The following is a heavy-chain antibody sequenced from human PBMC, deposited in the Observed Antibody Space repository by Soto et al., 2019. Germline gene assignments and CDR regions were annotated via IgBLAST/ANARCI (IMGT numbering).Heavy chain of an antibody. V-gene: IGHV1-3*01. J-gene: IGHJ4*02. CDR3: ARGPLSLYSADFR. CDR2: INGGNGDT. CDR1: GYTFTSYA. D-gene: IGHD1-26*01. Sequence: QVQLVQSGAEVKKPGASVRISCRTSGYTFTSYAITWLRHAPGQRLEWMGWINGGNGDTKYSQKFQDRLSITRDTSATTVSLRLSSLTSEDTAIYYCARGPLSLYSADFRWGQGTLVTVSS.